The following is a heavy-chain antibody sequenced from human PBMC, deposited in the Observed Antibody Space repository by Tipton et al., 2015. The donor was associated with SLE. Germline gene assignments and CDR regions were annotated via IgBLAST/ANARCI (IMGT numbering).Heavy chain of an antibody. V-gene: IGHV4-59*11. CDR2: IYYSGST. CDR1: GGSISSHY. CDR3: ARGYSSGWPRGFDI. J-gene: IGHJ3*02. Sequence: TLSLTCTVSGGSISSHYWSWIRQPPGKGLEWIGYIYYSGSTNYNPSLKSRVTISVDTSKNQFSLKLSSVTAADTAVYYCARGYSSGWPRGFDIWGQGTMVTVSS. D-gene: IGHD6-19*01.